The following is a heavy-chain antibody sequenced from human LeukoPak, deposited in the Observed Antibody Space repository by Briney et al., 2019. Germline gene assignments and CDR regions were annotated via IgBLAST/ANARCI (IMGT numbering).Heavy chain of an antibody. J-gene: IGHJ5*02. CDR3: TSHDYGDYTWFDP. CDR1: GFTFGDYA. D-gene: IGHD4-17*01. Sequence: GGSLRLSCTASGFTFGDYAMSWVRQAPGKGLEWVGFIRSKAYGGTTKYAASVKGRFTISRDDSKSIAYLQMNSLKTEDTAVYYCTSHDYGDYTWFDPWGQGTLVTVSS. CDR2: IRSKAYGGTT. V-gene: IGHV3-49*04.